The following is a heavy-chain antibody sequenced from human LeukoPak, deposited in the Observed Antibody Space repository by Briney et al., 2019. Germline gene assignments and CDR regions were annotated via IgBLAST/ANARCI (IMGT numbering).Heavy chain of an antibody. CDR3: QASRSITGTTDFDY. J-gene: IGHJ4*02. D-gene: IGHD1-7*01. CDR2: ISGSGGRT. CDR1: GFTFSSYA. V-gene: IGHV3-23*01. Sequence: GGSLRLSCAASGFTFSSYAMSWVRQAPGKGLEWVSAISGSGGRTYYADSVKGRFTISRDNSKNTLYLQMNSLRAEDTAVYYCQASRSITGTTDFDYWGQGTLVTVSS.